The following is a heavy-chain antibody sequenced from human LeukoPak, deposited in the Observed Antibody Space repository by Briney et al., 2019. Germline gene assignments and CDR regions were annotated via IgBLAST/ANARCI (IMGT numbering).Heavy chain of an antibody. D-gene: IGHD3-10*01. Sequence: GESLKISCKGSGYSFASYWIGWVRQMPRKGLEWMGIIYPRDSDTRYSPSSPGQVTLSADKSLSTAYLQCSSLKAPHTAMYYCARQDGSGIYYFDYWGQGTLVTVSS. CDR1: GYSFASYW. CDR2: IYPRDSDT. J-gene: IGHJ4*02. V-gene: IGHV5-51*01. CDR3: ARQDGSGIYYFDY.